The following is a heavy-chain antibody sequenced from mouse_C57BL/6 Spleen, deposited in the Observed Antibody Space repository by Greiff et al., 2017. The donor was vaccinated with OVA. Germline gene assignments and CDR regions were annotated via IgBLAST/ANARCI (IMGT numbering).Heavy chain of an antibody. CDR2: ISSGGSYT. CDR1: GFTFSSYG. Sequence: EVKVVESGGDLVKPGGSLKLSCAASGFTFSSYGMSWVRQTPDKRLEWVATISSGGSYTYYPDSVKGRFTISRDNAKNTLYLQMSSLKSEDTAMYYCARRGDWGFAYWGQGTLVTVSA. V-gene: IGHV5-6*02. D-gene: IGHD4-1*01. J-gene: IGHJ3*01. CDR3: ARRGDWGFAY.